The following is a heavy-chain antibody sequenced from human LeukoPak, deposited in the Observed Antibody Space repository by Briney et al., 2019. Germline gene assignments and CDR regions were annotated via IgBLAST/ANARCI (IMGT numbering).Heavy chain of an antibody. V-gene: IGHV4-59*08. D-gene: IGHD2-2*01. J-gene: IGHJ6*03. CDR1: GGSISSYY. CDR3: ARGPIVVVPGGYYMDV. Sequence: PSETLSLTCTVSGGSISSYYWSWIRQPPGKALEWIGYIYYSGSTYYNPSLKSRVTISIDTSKNQFSLKLSSVTAADTAVYYCARGPIVVVPGGYYMDVWGKGTTVTVSS. CDR2: IYYSGST.